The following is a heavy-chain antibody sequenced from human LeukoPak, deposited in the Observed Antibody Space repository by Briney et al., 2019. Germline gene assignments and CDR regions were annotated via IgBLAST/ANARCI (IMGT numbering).Heavy chain of an antibody. CDR1: GFTVSSNY. Sequence: GGSLRLSCAASGFTVSSNYMSWVRQAPGKGLEWVSSISSSSSYIYYAVSVKGRFTISRDNAKNSLYLQMNSLRAEDTAVYYCARVMTAAAGYIDCWGQGTLVTVSS. CDR2: ISSSSSYI. V-gene: IGHV3-21*01. D-gene: IGHD6-13*01. CDR3: ARVMTAAAGYIDC. J-gene: IGHJ4*02.